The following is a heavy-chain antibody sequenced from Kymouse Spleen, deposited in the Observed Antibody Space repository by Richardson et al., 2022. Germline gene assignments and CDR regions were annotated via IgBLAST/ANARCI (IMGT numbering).Heavy chain of an antibody. J-gene: IGHJ6*02. CDR1: GFTFSSYG. D-gene: IGHD6-13*01. Sequence: QVQLVESGGGVVQPGRSLRLSCAASGFTFSSYGMHWVRQAPGKGLEWVAVIWYDGSNKYYADSVKGRFTISRDNSKNTLYLQMNSLRAEDTAVYYCARDRQYSSSWPLYYYYYGMDVWGQGTTVTVSS. CDR2: IWYDGSNK. V-gene: IGHV3-33*01. CDR3: ARDRQYSSSWPLYYYYYGMDV.